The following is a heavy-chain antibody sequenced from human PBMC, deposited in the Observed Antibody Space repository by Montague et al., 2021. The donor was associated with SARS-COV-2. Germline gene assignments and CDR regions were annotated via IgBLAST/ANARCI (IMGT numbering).Heavy chain of an antibody. D-gene: IGHD2-21*01. Sequence: SETLSLTCAVSGGSISNTNYYWGWLRQPPGMGLEWIGSIYYDGTTYYSPSLESRLTMSVDTSENQVSLRVKSLTAADTAVYSCVGGILVIGGHYPLHVDDWGQGTLVTVSP. V-gene: IGHV4-39*01. CDR2: IYYDGTT. CDR1: GGSISNTNYY. CDR3: VGGILVIGGHYPLHVDD. J-gene: IGHJ4*02.